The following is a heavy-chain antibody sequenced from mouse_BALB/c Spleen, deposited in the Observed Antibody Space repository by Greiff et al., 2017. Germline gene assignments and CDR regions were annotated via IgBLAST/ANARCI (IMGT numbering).Heavy chain of an antibody. Sequence: EVQLQQSGPGLVKPSQSLSLTCTVTGYSITSDYAWYWIRQFPGNKLEWMGYISYSGSTSYNPSLKSRISITRDTSKNQFFLQLNSVTTEDTATYYCARLLRDYYAMDYWGQGTSVTVSS. V-gene: IGHV3-2*02. J-gene: IGHJ4*01. CDR1: GYSITSDYA. CDR2: ISYSGST. CDR3: ARLLRDYYAMDY.